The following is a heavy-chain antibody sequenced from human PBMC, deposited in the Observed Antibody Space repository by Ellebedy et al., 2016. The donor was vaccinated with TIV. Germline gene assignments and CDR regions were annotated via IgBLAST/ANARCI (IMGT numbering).Heavy chain of an antibody. V-gene: IGHV3-23*01. CDR3: AKGSSSGFNYERVGFDD. J-gene: IGHJ4*02. CDR2: ISGDGRIT. CDR1: GFTFGDFA. D-gene: IGHD3-22*01. Sequence: GESLKISCVASGFTFGDFAIHWVRQAPGKGLEWLPVISGDGRITNYADSVRGPFTLTRDNSKNKLYLKMNSLTTEDTAVYYCAKGSSSGFNYERVGFDDWGQGTLVTVSS.